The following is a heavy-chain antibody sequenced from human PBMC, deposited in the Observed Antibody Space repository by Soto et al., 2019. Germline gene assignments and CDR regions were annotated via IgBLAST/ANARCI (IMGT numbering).Heavy chain of an antibody. D-gene: IGHD6-19*01. CDR3: ARGFGWLDY. Sequence: GGPLRLSCAAAGFSVCSNYMTWVRQAPGKGLEYVSAISSNGGSTYYANSVKGRFTISRDNSKNTLYLQMGSLRAEDMAVYYCARGFGWLDYWGQGTLVTVSS. CDR1: GFSVCSNY. V-gene: IGHV3-64*01. CDR2: ISSNGGST. J-gene: IGHJ4*02.